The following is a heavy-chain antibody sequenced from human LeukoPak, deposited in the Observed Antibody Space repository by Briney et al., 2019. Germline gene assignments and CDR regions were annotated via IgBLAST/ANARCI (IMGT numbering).Heavy chain of an antibody. D-gene: IGHD3-22*01. CDR3: ASYSYYYDSSGYFDY. CDR1: GGSISSYY. J-gene: IGHJ4*02. V-gene: IGHV4-59*01. Sequence: SETLSLTCTVSGGSISSYYWSWIRQPPGKGLEWIGYIYYSGSTNYKPSLKSRVTISVDTSKNQVSLKLSSVTAADTAVYYCASYSYYYDSSGYFDYWGQGTLVTVSS. CDR2: IYYSGST.